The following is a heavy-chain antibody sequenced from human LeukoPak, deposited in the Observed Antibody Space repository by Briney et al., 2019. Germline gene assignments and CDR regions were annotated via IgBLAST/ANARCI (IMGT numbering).Heavy chain of an antibody. CDR1: GFTFSSYA. CDR3: ARGGTW. J-gene: IGHJ1*01. CDR2: IWYDGSNK. V-gene: IGHV3-33*01. Sequence: PGRSLRLSCAASGFTFSSYAMHWVRQAPGKGLEWVAVIWYDGSNKYYADSVKGRFTISRDNFKNTLYLEMNSLRAEDTAVYYCARGGTWWGQGTLVTVSS. D-gene: IGHD2-15*01.